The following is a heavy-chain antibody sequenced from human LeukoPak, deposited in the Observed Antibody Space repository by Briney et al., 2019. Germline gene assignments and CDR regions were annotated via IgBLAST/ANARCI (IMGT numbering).Heavy chain of an antibody. CDR1: GGSFSGYY. J-gene: IGHJ4*02. Sequence: SETLSLTCAVYGGSFSGYYWSWIRQPPGKGLEWIGEINHSGSTNYNPSLKSRITISVDTSKNQFSLKLSSVTAADTAVYYCARGGRLGYCSSTSCYIYDYWGQGTLVTVSS. V-gene: IGHV4-34*01. D-gene: IGHD2-2*02. CDR3: ARGGRLGYCSSTSCYIYDY. CDR2: INHSGST.